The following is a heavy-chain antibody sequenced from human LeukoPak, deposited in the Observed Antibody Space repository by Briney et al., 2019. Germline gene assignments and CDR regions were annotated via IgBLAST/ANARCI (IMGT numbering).Heavy chain of an antibody. CDR2: IVPTLDRT. CDR1: GDTFNMYG. D-gene: IGHD3-9*01. J-gene: IGHJ5*02. CDR3: ARWILSGDSLTTYYYKPVVDNWFDP. Sequence: ASVKVSCKGSGDTFNMYGISWVRQAPGQGLEWMARIVPTLDRTKYARSFQGRVTITADKSTTTVYMDLSSLRPEDTAVYYCARWILSGDSLTTYYYKPVVDNWFDPWGPGTLVIVSS. V-gene: IGHV1-69*04.